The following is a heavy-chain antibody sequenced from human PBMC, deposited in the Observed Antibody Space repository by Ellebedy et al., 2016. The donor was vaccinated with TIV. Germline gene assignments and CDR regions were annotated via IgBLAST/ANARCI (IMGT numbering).Heavy chain of an antibody. CDR2: IHYSGTT. D-gene: IGHD6-6*01. CDR1: GGSISGHF. J-gene: IGHJ4*02. Sequence: SETLSLTCTVSGGSISGHFWSWIRQSPGKGLEWIGFIHYSGTTTYNPSLNSRVTMSVDTSKNQFSLRLSSVTAADTAVYYCARRGSGVAARLDYWGQGTLVTVSS. CDR3: ARRGSGVAARLDY. V-gene: IGHV4-59*11.